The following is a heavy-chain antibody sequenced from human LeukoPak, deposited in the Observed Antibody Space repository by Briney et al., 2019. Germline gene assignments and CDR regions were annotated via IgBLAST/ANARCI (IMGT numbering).Heavy chain of an antibody. V-gene: IGHV4-59*08. J-gene: IGHJ5*02. CDR1: GGFINSYY. Sequence: SETLSLTCTVSGGFINSYYWSWIRQPPGKGLKWIGYIYYSGSTNYNPSLKSRVTILVDTSKKQFSLKLSSVTAADTAVYYCARHSANNWFDPWGQGTLVTVSS. CDR3: ARHSANNWFDP. CDR2: IYYSGST.